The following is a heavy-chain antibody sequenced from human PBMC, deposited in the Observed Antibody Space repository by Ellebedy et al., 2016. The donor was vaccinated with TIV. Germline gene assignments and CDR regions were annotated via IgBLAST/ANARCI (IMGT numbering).Heavy chain of an antibody. D-gene: IGHD6-19*01. V-gene: IGHV3-49*03. CDR1: GFTFGDYA. J-gene: IGHJ5*02. CDR2: IRSKAYGGTT. Sequence: GESLKISCTASGFTFGDYAMSWFRQAPGKGLKWVGFIRSKAYGGTTEYAASVKGRFTISRDDSKSIAYLQMNSLKTEDTAVYYCTRSDPSSGWYGGTYNWFDPWGQGTLVTVSS. CDR3: TRSDPSSGWYGGTYNWFDP.